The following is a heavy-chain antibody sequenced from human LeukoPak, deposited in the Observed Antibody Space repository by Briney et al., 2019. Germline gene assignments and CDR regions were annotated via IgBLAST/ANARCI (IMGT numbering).Heavy chain of an antibody. CDR3: AREGTAAGLYFEL. Sequence: GGSLRLSCEVSGFTFTDYWMNWVRQAPGKGPEWVASIRQDGSEKTYVDSVKGRFTISRDNTKNSLSLQLNGLRAEDTAVYYCAREGTAAGLYFELWGQGTLVTVSS. D-gene: IGHD6-13*01. V-gene: IGHV3-7*01. CDR2: IRQDGSEK. J-gene: IGHJ4*01. CDR1: GFTFTDYW.